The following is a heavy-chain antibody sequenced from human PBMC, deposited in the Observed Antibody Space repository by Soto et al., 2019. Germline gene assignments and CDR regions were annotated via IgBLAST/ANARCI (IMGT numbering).Heavy chain of an antibody. CDR3: ARGLVDTAMKDYYYYGMDV. D-gene: IGHD5-18*01. CDR1: GGTFSSYA. CDR2: IIPIFGTA. Sequence: ASVKVSCKASGGTFSSYAISWVRQAPGQGLEWMGGIIPIFGTANYAQKFQGRVTITADESTSTAYMELSSLRSEDTAVYYCARGLVDTAMKDYYYYGMDVWGQGTTVTVSS. J-gene: IGHJ6*02. V-gene: IGHV1-69*13.